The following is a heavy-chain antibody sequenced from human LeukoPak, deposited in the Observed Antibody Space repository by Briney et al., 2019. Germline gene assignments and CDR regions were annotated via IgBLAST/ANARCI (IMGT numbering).Heavy chain of an antibody. J-gene: IGHJ3*02. D-gene: IGHD3-22*01. CDR3: ARRPAGWLGTLGIAFDI. CDR1: GYSSTSYW. V-gene: IGHV5-51*01. CDR2: IYPGDSDT. Sequence: GESLKISCKGSGYSSTSYWIGWVRQMPGKGLEWMGIIYPGDSDTRYSPSFQGQVTISADKSISTAYLQWSSLKASDTAMYYCARRPAGWLGTLGIAFDIWGQGTMVTVSS.